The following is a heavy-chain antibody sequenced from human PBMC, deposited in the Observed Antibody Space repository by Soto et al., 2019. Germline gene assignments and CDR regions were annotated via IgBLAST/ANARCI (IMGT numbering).Heavy chain of an antibody. V-gene: IGHV3-23*01. J-gene: IGHJ4*03. CDR1: GFTFSSYA. Sequence: GGSLRLSCAASGFTFSSYAMSWVRQAPGKGLEWVSAISGSGGSTYYADSVKGRFTISRDNSKNTLYLQRNSLRAEATAVYYCAKPELVVVAATGGYLDSWGKGPW. D-gene: IGHD2-15*01. CDR3: AKPELVVVAATGGYLDS. CDR2: ISGSGGST.